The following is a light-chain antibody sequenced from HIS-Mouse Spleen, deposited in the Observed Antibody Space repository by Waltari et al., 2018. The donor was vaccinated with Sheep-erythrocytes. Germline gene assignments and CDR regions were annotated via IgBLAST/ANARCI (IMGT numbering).Light chain of an antibody. CDR1: SSDVGSYTL. CDR3: CSYAGSSTPWV. J-gene: IGLJ3*02. V-gene: IGLV2-23*01. CDR2: EGS. Sequence: QSALTQPASVSGSPGQPITISCTGTSSDVGSYTLFSWYQQHPGKAPKLMIYEGSKRPSGVSNRFSGSKSGNTASLTISGLQAEDEADYYCCSYAGSSTPWVFGGGTKLTVL.